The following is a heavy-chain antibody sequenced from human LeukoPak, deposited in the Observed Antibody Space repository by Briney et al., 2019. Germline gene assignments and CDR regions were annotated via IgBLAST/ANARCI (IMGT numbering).Heavy chain of an antibody. CDR2: ISGSSSYI. V-gene: IGHV3-21*01. J-gene: IGHJ4*02. CDR1: GFTFSSYS. Sequence: PGGSLRLSCAASGFTFSSYSMNWVRQAPGEGLEWVSSISGSSSYIFYADSVKGRFTISRDNAKNSLYLQMNSLRAEDTAVYYCARDDYSWEGIPGTFDYWGQGTLVTVSS. CDR3: ARDDYSWEGIPGTFDY. D-gene: IGHD4-11*01.